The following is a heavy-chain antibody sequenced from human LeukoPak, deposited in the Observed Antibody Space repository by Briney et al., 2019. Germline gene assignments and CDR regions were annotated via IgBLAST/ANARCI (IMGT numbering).Heavy chain of an antibody. J-gene: IGHJ4*02. D-gene: IGHD3-22*01. CDR1: GYSFTTYW. CDR2: IYPGYSNT. CDR3: ARRDNSGYYDY. V-gene: IGHV5-51*01. Sequence: GEALKISLKGSGYSFTTYWIGLVRQMPGKSLEGIGIIYPGYSNTRYRPAFQRQVTMSTDKSISTAYLQWSSLKASDPAMYYCARRDNSGYYDYWGQGTLVTVSS.